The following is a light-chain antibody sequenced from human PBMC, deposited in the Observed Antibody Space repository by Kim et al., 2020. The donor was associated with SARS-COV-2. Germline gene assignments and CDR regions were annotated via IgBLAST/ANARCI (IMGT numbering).Light chain of an antibody. CDR3: SSYTTTSTIV. J-gene: IGLJ1*01. V-gene: IGLV2-14*01. CDR2: EVN. Sequence: QSALTQPASVSGFPGQSITISCTGTSSDVGGYNSVSWYRQHPGKAPKLMIYEVNNRPSGVSSRFFGSKSGNTASLTISGLQADDEADYYCSSYTTTSTIVFGTGTKVTVL. CDR1: SSDVGGYNS.